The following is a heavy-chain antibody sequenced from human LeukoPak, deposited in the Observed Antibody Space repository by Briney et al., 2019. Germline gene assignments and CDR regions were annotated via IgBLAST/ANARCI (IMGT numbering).Heavy chain of an antibody. D-gene: IGHD6-19*01. J-gene: IGHJ3*02. CDR1: GYTFTSYA. Sequence: GASVKVSCKASGYTFTSYAMNWVRQAPGQGLEWMGWINTNTGNPTYAQGFTGRFVFSLDTSVSTAYLQISSLKAEDTAVYYCARGGSGWYDDDAFDIWGQGTMVTVSS. CDR3: ARGGSGWYDDDAFDI. V-gene: IGHV7-4-1*02. CDR2: INTNTGNP.